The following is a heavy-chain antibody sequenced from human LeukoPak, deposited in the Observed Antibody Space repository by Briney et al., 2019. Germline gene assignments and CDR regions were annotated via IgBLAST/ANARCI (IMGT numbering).Heavy chain of an antibody. V-gene: IGHV3-7*03. CDR2: IKQDGSEK. CDR1: GFTFSSYW. Sequence: PGGSLRLSCAASGFTFSSYWMSWVRQAPGKGLEWVANIKQDGSEKYYVDSVKGRFTISRDNAKNSLYLQMNSLRAEDTALYYCAKDTAGYYGSGSYYGYWGQGTLVTVSS. CDR3: AKDTAGYYGSGSYYGY. D-gene: IGHD3-10*01. J-gene: IGHJ4*02.